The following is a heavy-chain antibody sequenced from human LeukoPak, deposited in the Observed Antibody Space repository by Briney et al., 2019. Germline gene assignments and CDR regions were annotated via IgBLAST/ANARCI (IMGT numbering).Heavy chain of an antibody. D-gene: IGHD3-9*01. CDR3: AKGPLRYFDW. J-gene: IGHJ4*02. Sequence: GGSLRLSCAASGFTVSSNYMSWVRQAPGKGLEWVSVIYSGGSTYYADSVKGRFTISRDNSKNTLYLQVSSLRPEDTAVYYCAKGPLRYFDWSGQGTLVTVSS. CDR2: IYSGGST. V-gene: IGHV3-53*05. CDR1: GFTVSSNY.